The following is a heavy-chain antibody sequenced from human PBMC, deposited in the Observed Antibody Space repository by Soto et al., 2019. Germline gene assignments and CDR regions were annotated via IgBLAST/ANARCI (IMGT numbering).Heavy chain of an antibody. D-gene: IGHD2-21*02. V-gene: IGHV4-59*01. CDR2: MYNTGST. Sequence: SETLSLTCTVSGGSICSYYWSWIRKPSGKGLEWIGYMYNTGSTIYNPSLKSRVTISVDTSKNQFSLKLNSVTAADTAVYYCARDLWGYCGADCYPLDVWGQGTTVTVS. J-gene: IGHJ6*02. CDR1: GGSICSYY. CDR3: ARDLWGYCGADCYPLDV.